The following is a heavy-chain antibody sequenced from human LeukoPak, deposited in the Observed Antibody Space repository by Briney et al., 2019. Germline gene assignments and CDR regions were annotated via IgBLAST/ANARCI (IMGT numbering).Heavy chain of an antibody. CDR3: AREHDYSNFGLLYNWFDP. Sequence: GASVKVSCKASGYTSTGYYVHWVRQAPGQGLEWMGRINPNSGDTNYAQKFQGRVTMTRDTSISTAYMELSSLRSEDTAVYYCAREHDYSNFGLLYNWFDPWGQGALVTVSS. V-gene: IGHV1-2*06. CDR1: GYTSTGYY. J-gene: IGHJ5*02. D-gene: IGHD4-11*01. CDR2: INPNSGDT.